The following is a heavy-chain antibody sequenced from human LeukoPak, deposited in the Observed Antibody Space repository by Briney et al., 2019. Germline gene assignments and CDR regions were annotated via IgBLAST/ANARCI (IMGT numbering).Heavy chain of an antibody. V-gene: IGHV4-61*02. Sequence: SQTLSLTCTVSGGSISSGSYYWSWIRQPAGKGLEWIGRIYTSGSTNYNPSLESRVTISVDTSKNQFSLKLSSVTAADTAVYYCARTVVVPAAIYYYYYGMDVWGQGTTVTVSS. CDR1: GGSISSGSYY. D-gene: IGHD2-2*01. J-gene: IGHJ6*02. CDR3: ARTVVVPAAIYYYYYGMDV. CDR2: IYTSGST.